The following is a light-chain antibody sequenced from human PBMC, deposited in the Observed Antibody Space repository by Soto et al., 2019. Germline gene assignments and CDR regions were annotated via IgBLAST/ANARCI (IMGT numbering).Light chain of an antibody. Sequence: DIQMTQSPSSLSASVGDRVTITCRSSQTISNYLNWYHQKPGKPPKLLIYGISTLQSGVPSRFSGSGSGTDFTLTISSLQPEDFATYYFQQSINTPYTFGQGTELEVK. CDR2: GIS. CDR3: QQSINTPYT. J-gene: IGKJ2*01. V-gene: IGKV1-39*01. CDR1: QTISNY.